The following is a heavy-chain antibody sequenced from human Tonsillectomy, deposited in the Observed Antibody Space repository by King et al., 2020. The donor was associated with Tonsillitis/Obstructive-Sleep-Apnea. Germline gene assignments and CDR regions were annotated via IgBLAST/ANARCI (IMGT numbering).Heavy chain of an antibody. CDR3: AVGATPVV. CDR2: ISSSSSTI. Sequence: VQLVESGGGLVQPGGSLRLSCAASGFTFSSYSMNWVRQAPGKGREWGSYISSSSSTIYYDASVKGRFTISRDNAKNSLYLQMNSLRDEDTAVYYCAVGATPVVWGQGTLVTVSS. J-gene: IGHJ4*02. V-gene: IGHV3-48*02. D-gene: IGHD1-26*01. CDR1: GFTFSSYS.